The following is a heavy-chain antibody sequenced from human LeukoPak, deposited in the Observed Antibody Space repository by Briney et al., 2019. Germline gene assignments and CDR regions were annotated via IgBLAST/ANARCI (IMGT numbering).Heavy chain of an antibody. Sequence: GASVKVSCKASGYTFTSYGINWVRQAPGQGLEWMGWISAYTGNTNYAQKLQGRVTMTTDTSTSSAYMELTRLRSDDTAVYFCARDIGFEAFDMWGQGTMVTVSS. CDR3: ARDIGFEAFDM. D-gene: IGHD1-26*01. J-gene: IGHJ3*02. CDR1: GYTFTSYG. V-gene: IGHV1-18*01. CDR2: ISAYTGNT.